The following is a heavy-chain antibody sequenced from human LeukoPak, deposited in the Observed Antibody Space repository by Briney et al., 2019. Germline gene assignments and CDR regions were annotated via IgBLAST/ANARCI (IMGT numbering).Heavy chain of an antibody. CDR3: ARGIAARPCYFDY. CDR1: GYSISSGYY. D-gene: IGHD6-6*01. CDR2: IHHSGST. Sequence: SETLSLTCTVSGYSISSGYYWGWIRQPPGKGLEWIGSIHHSGSTNYNPSLKSRVTISLDTSKNQFSLKLSSVTAADTAVYYCARGIAARPCYFDYWGQGTLVTVSS. V-gene: IGHV4-38-2*02. J-gene: IGHJ4*02.